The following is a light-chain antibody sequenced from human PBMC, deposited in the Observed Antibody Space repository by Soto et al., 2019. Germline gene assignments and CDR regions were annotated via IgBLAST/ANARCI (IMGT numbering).Light chain of an antibody. CDR1: RSVSSN. Sequence: EIVMTQSPATLPVSPGERATLSCRASRSVSSNLAWYQQKPGQAPSLLIYGASTRATGIPAGFSGSGSGTEFTLTISSLQSEDFALYYCQQYNNWPAITFGQGTRLEIK. CDR3: QQYNNWPAIT. J-gene: IGKJ5*01. CDR2: GAS. V-gene: IGKV3D-15*01.